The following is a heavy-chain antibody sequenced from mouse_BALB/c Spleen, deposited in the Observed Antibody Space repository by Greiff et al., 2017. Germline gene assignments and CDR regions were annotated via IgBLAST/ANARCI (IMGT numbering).Heavy chain of an antibody. CDR3: AREREFITTVGGFAY. CDR1: GFSLTSYG. CDR2: IWAGGST. J-gene: IGHJ3*01. V-gene: IGHV2-9*02. Sequence: VKLMESGPGLVAPSQSLSITCTVSGFSLTSYGVHWVRQPPGKGLGWLGVIWAGGSTNYNSALMSRLSISKDNSKSQVFLKMNSLQTDDTAMYYCAREREFITTVGGFAYWGQGTLVTVSA. D-gene: IGHD1-1*01.